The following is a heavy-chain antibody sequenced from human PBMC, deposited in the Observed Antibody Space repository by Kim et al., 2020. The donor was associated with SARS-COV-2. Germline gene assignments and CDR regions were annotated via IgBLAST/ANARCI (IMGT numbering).Heavy chain of an antibody. D-gene: IGHD3-3*01. CDR2: ISSSGSTI. V-gene: IGHV3-48*03. CDR3: ARDQNDFWSGYQIYGMDV. CDR1: GFTFSSYE. J-gene: IGHJ6*02. Sequence: GGSLRLSCAASGFTFSSYEMNWVRQAPGKGLEWVSYISSSGSTIYYADSVKGRFTISRDNAKNSLYLQMNSLRAEDTAVYYCARDQNDFWSGYQIYGMDVWGQGTTVTVSS.